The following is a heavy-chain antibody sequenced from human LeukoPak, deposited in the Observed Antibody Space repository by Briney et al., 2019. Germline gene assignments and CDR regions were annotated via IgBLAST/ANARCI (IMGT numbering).Heavy chain of an antibody. J-gene: IGHJ5*02. CDR2: INHSGST. CDR3: ASFFPSSSPDWFDP. V-gene: IGHV4-34*01. D-gene: IGHD6-6*01. Sequence: KPSETLSLTCTVSGGSISSYYWSWIRQPPGKGLEWIGEINHSGSTNYNPSLKSRVTISVDTSKNQFSLKLSSVTAADTAVYYCASFFPSSSPDWFDPWGRGTLVTVSS. CDR1: GGSISSYY.